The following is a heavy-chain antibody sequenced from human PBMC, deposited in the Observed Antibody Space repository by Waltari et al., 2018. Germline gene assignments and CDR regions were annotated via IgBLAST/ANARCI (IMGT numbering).Heavy chain of an antibody. V-gene: IGHV3-53*02. CDR1: GFTISNNY. CDR2: IYSGGNT. CDR3: ARVIRDGPSGFYGIAAFDL. J-gene: IGHJ3*01. Sequence: DVQLVETGGGLIQPGGSLRLSCSVSGFTISNNYMPWVRQTPAKGVEWVSVIYSGGNTYYAASVTGRFTISRDSINNTLFLQMNNLRAEDTAIYYCARVIRDGPSGFYGIAAFDLWGQGTMVTVSS. D-gene: IGHD3-22*01.